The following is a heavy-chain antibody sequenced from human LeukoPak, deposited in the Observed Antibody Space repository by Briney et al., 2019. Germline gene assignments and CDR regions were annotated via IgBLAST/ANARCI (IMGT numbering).Heavy chain of an antibody. CDR2: INAGNGNT. J-gene: IGHJ4*02. D-gene: IGHD3-22*01. Sequence: GASVKVSCKASGYTYTSYAMHWVRQAPGQRLEWMGWINAGNGNTKYSQKFQGRVTITRDTSASTAYMELSSLRSEDTAVYYCARILLYDSSGYAYYFDYWGQGTLVTVSS. CDR3: ARILLYDSSGYAYYFDY. V-gene: IGHV1-3*01. CDR1: GYTYTSYA.